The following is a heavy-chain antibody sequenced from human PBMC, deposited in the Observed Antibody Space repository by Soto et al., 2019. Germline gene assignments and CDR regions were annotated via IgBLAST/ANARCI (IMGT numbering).Heavy chain of an antibody. V-gene: IGHV4-4*02. CDR3: ARSEATGLDH. D-gene: IGHD1-26*01. J-gene: IGHJ4*02. Sequence: SETLSLTCTVSGGSMTSSNWWNWVRQSAGKGLEWIGEAHHSGRTNYNPSLKSRVTISVDKSKNHFSLKLSSVTAADTAVYYCARSEATGLDHWGQGTLVTVSS. CDR1: GGSMTSSNW. CDR2: AHHSGRT.